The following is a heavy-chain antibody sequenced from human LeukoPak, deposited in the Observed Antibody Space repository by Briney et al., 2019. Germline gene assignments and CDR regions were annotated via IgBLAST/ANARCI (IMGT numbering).Heavy chain of an antibody. CDR1: GFTFRGYA. V-gene: IGHV3-23*01. CDR2: INESGGSA. J-gene: IGHJ4*02. D-gene: IGHD3-16*02. Sequence: GGSLRLSCAASGFTFRGYAMSWVRQLPGKGLEWLSYINESGGSAYYADSVKGRLVISRDNSKNSLYLEINSLRAEDTAIYYCATYDYVWGRYRLAQSDYWGQGTLVTVSS. CDR3: ATYDYVWGRYRLAQSDY.